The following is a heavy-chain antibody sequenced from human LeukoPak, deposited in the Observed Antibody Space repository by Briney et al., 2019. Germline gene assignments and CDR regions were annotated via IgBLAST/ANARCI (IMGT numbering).Heavy chain of an antibody. D-gene: IGHD5/OR15-5a*01. CDR1: GGSISSGGYY. CDR3: LNFIASTIMNY. Sequence: SETLSLTCTVSGGSISSGGYYWSWIRQHPGKGLEWIGYIYYSGSTYYNPSLRSRVTISVDTSKTQFSLTLSSVTAADTAVYYCLNFIASTIMNYWGQGALVIVSS. CDR2: IYYSGST. V-gene: IGHV4-31*09. J-gene: IGHJ4*02.